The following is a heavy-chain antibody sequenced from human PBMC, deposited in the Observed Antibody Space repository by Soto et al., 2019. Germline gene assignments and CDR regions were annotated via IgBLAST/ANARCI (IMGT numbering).Heavy chain of an antibody. CDR3: SGDTYGMDV. CDR2: IHYSGTT. CDR1: GASINNYY. V-gene: IGHV4-59*01. J-gene: IGHJ6*02. Sequence: QVQLQESGPGLVKPSETLSLTCTVSGASINNYYCNWVRQPPGKGLEWIGSIHYSGTTPYNPSLARRVTISADSAKNQFSLKLNSVPAADTAVYYCSGDTYGMDVWGQGTTVTVSS.